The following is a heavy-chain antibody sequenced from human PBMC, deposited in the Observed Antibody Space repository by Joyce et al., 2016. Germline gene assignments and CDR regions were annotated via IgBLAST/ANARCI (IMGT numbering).Heavy chain of an antibody. CDR3: ARRPYNVHTPLGSDWYFNL. V-gene: IGHV4-38-2*01. CDR2: VYLHGIT. Sequence: QVQLQGSGPGLVKPSETLSFWGWIRQPPGKGLEWIGNVYLHGITHYSPSLKSRVTISMDTSKNQFSLNLNSVTAADTAVYFCARRPYNVHTPLGSDWYFNLWGRGTLVTVSS. J-gene: IGHJ2*01. D-gene: IGHD5-18*01.